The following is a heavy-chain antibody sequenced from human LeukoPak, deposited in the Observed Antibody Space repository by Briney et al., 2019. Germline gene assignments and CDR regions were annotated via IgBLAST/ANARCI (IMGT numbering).Heavy chain of an antibody. D-gene: IGHD2-2*01. V-gene: IGHV4-34*01. Sequence: SETLSLTCAVYGGSFSGYYWSWIRRPPGKGLEWIGEINHSGSTNYNPSLKSRVTISVHTSKNQFSLKLSSVTAADTAVYYCARGPIRCSSTSCYVPFSYWGQGTLVTVSS. CDR1: GGSFSGYY. CDR3: ARGPIRCSSTSCYVPFSY. J-gene: IGHJ4*02. CDR2: INHSGST.